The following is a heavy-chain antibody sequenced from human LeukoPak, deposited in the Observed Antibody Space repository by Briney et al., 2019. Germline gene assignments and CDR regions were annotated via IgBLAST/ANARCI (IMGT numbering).Heavy chain of an antibody. CDR1: GGSISSRTHY. J-gene: IGHJ1*01. CDR3: ARAHGDYISAEYFQH. CDR2: IYYIGST. V-gene: IGHV4-39*07. D-gene: IGHD4-17*01. Sequence: SETLSLTCTVSGGSISSRTHYWGWIRQPPGKGLEWIGSIYYIGSTYYNSSLQSRVTISVDTSKNQFFLKLSSMTAADAAVYYCARAHGDYISAEYFQHWGQGTLVTVSS.